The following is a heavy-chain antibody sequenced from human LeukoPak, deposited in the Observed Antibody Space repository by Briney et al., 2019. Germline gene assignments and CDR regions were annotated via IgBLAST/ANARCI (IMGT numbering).Heavy chain of an antibody. CDR1: GYTLTELS. Sequence: GASVKVSCKVSGYTLTELSMHWVRQAPGKGLEWMGGFDPEDGETIYAQKFQGRVTMTEDTSTDTAYMELSSLRSEDTAVYYCATEGGSGTTNDAFDIWGQGTMVTVSP. J-gene: IGHJ3*02. D-gene: IGHD1-1*01. V-gene: IGHV1-24*01. CDR2: FDPEDGET. CDR3: ATEGGSGTTNDAFDI.